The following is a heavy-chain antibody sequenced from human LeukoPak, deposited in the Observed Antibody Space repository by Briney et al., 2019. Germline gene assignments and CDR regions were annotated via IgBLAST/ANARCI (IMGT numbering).Heavy chain of an antibody. Sequence: GASVKVSCKGSGYTFTNYYMHWVRQAPGQGLQWMGIINPSGDSTTYAQKFQGRLTMTRDMSTSTVYMELSSLRSEDTAVYYCATSGSYRYFDYLGPGTLVNVPS. CDR2: INPSGDST. CDR1: GYTFTNYY. V-gene: IGHV1-46*01. D-gene: IGHD1-26*01. CDR3: ATSGSYRYFDY. J-gene: IGHJ4*01.